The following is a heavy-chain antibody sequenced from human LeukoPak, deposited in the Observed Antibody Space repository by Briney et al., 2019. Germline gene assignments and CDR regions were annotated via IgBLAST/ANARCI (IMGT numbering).Heavy chain of an antibody. Sequence: PSETLSLTCTVSGGSISSYYWSWIRQPPGKGLEWIGYIYYSGSTNYNPSLKSRVTISVDTSKNQFSLKLSSVTAADTAVYYCARLGRSIAARTIPGIDYYYYYMDVWGKGTTVTVSS. CDR3: ARLGRSIAARTIPGIDYYYYYMDV. CDR2: IYYSGST. J-gene: IGHJ6*03. D-gene: IGHD6-6*01. V-gene: IGHV4-59*08. CDR1: GGSISSYY.